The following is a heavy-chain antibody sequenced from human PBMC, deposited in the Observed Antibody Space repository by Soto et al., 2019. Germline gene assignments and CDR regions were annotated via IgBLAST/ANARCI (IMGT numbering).Heavy chain of an antibody. J-gene: IGHJ5*02. CDR1: GLDFSNYA. Sequence: PGGSLRLSCSASGLDFSNYAMDWVRQAPGKGLEWVAGIWYDGSRKDYAEFVKGRFIISRDNSKNTLYLQMNSLRVDDTAVYYCARGIQIVRTYWFDPWCQGNLVTVSS. CDR2: IWYDGSRK. CDR3: ARGIQIVRTYWFDP. V-gene: IGHV3-33*01. D-gene: IGHD6-6*01.